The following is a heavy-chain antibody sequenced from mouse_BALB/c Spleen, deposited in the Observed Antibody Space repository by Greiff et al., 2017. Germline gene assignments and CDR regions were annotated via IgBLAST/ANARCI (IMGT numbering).Heavy chain of an antibody. D-gene: IGHD1-1*01. V-gene: IGHV2-2*02. CDR2: IWSGGST. Sequence: VQLQQSGPGLVQPSQSLSITCTVSGFSLTSYGVHWVRQSPGKGLEWMGVIWSGGSTDYNAAFISRLSISKDNSKSQVFFKMNSLQANDTAIYYCARNPYYYGSDWYFDVWGAGTTVTVSS. CDR3: ARNPYYYGSDWYFDV. J-gene: IGHJ1*01. CDR1: GFSLTSYG.